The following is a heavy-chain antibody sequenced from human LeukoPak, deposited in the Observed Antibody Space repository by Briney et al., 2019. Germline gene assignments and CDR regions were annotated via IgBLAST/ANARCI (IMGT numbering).Heavy chain of an antibody. D-gene: IGHD6-13*01. Sequence: GASVKVSCKASGYTFTSYYMHWVRQAPGQGLEWMGIINPSGGSTSYAQKFQGRVTMTRDTSTSTVYMELSSLRSEDTAVYYCARDLTPVDSSWYLYGAFDIWGQGTMVTVSS. CDR2: INPSGGST. CDR3: ARDLTPVDSSWYLYGAFDI. CDR1: GYTFTSYY. J-gene: IGHJ3*02. V-gene: IGHV1-46*01.